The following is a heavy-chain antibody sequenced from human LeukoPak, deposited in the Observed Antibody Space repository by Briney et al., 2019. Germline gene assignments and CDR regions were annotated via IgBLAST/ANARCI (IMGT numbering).Heavy chain of an antibody. CDR1: GGSFSGYY. CDR2: INHSGST. Sequence: SETLSLTCAVYGGSFSGYYWSWMRHPPEKGLEWIGEINHSGSTNYNPSLKRRVTISVDTSKNQFSLKLSSVTAADTAVYYCAREETAMVSGYFDYWGQGTLVTVSS. V-gene: IGHV4-34*09. D-gene: IGHD5-18*01. CDR3: AREETAMVSGYFDY. J-gene: IGHJ4*02.